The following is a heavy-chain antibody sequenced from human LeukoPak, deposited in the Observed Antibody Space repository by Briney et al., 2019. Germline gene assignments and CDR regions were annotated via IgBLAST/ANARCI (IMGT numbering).Heavy chain of an antibody. V-gene: IGHV3-7*03. D-gene: IGHD6-19*01. CDR3: AKGGIAVAGTVGGFGGYYYYYYMDV. J-gene: IGHJ6*03. CDR2: IKKDGSEK. CDR1: GFTVSSSY. Sequence: PGGSLRLSCVVSGFTVSSSYMSWVRQAPGKGLEWVANIKKDGSEKYYVDSVKGRFTISRDNSKNTLYLQMNSLRAEDTAVYYCAKGGIAVAGTVGGFGGYYYYYYMDVWGKGTTVTVSS.